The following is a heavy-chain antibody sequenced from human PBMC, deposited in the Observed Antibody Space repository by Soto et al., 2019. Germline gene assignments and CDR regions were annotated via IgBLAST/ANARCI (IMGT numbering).Heavy chain of an antibody. CDR2: VNPILSMS. D-gene: IGHD3-16*01. CDR3: ATSYGWGYRAFGF. CDR1: GDTFNFYS. Sequence: QVQLVQSGAEVKRPGSSVKVSCKASGDTFNFYSINWVRQAPGLGLECMGRVNPILSMSNYAQRFQGRVTMTADKSTSTAYMELSGLRSEDTAIYYCATSYGWGYRAFGFWGQGALVTVSS. V-gene: IGHV1-69*04. J-gene: IGHJ4*02.